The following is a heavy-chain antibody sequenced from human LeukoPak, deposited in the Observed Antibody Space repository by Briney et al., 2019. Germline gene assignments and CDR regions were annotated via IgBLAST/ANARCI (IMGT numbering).Heavy chain of an antibody. D-gene: IGHD2-21*02. CDR2: ISSSGSTI. V-gene: IGHV3-11*01. J-gene: IGHJ4*02. CDR3: ASTPVVVTAFVGDY. Sequence: GGSLRLSCAASGFTFSDYYMSWIRQAPGKGLEWVSYISSSGSTIYYADSVKGRFTISRDNAKNSLYLQMNSLRAEDTAVYYCASTPVVVTAFVGDYWGQGTLVTVSS. CDR1: GFTFSDYY.